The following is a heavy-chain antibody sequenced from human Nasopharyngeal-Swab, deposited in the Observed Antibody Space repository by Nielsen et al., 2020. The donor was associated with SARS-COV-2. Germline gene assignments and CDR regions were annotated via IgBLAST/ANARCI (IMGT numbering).Heavy chain of an antibody. Sequence: GASLKISCAASGITFSSYGMHWVRQAPGKGLEWVAVIWYDGSNKYYADSVKGRFTISRDNSKNTLYLQMNSLRAEDTAVYYCARDFPFGGDVVYWGQGTLVTVSS. D-gene: IGHD3-10*01. V-gene: IGHV3-33*01. CDR1: GITFSSYG. CDR3: ARDFPFGGDVVY. J-gene: IGHJ4*02. CDR2: IWYDGSNK.